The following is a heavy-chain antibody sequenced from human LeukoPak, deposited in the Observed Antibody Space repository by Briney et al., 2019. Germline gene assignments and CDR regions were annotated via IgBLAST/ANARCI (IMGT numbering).Heavy chain of an antibody. CDR2: IRSKVDGGAA. D-gene: IGHD3-16*01. CDR3: TKDLPFTAGGVIVH. J-gene: IGHJ5*02. CDR1: GLTFSDAW. Sequence: PGGSLRLSCGVSGLTFSDAWLTWVRQGPGKGLEWVGLIRSKVDGGAADYATTAKGRFTISRDDSKNMLYLQMNGLKTEDTAIYYCTKDLPFTAGGVIVHWGQGALVTVSS. V-gene: IGHV3-15*01.